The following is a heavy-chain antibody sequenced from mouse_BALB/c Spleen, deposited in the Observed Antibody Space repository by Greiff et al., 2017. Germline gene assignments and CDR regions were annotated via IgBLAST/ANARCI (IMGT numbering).Heavy chain of an antibody. Sequence: QVQLKESGPGLVAPSQSLSITCTVSGFSLTSYGVHWVRQPPGKGLEWLGVIWAGGSTNYNSALMSRLSISKDNSKSQVFLKMNSLQTDDTAMYYCARDGDFHWGQGTLVTVSA. J-gene: IGHJ3*01. D-gene: IGHD2-13*01. CDR3: ARDGDFH. V-gene: IGHV2-9*02. CDR2: IWAGGST. CDR1: GFSLTSYG.